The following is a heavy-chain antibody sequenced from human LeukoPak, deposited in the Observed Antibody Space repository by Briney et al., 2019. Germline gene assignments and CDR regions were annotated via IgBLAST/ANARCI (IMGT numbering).Heavy chain of an antibody. CDR3: TTDRDYGDYEAPLGY. J-gene: IGHJ4*02. D-gene: IGHD4-17*01. CDR1: GFTFSNAW. V-gene: IGHV3-15*01. CDR2: IKSKTDGGTT. Sequence: GGSLRLSCAASGFTFSNAWMSWVRQAPGKGLEWVGRIKSKTDGGTTDYAAPVKGRFTISRDDSKNTLYLQMNSLKTEDTAVYYCTTDRDYGDYEAPLGYWGQGTLVTVSS.